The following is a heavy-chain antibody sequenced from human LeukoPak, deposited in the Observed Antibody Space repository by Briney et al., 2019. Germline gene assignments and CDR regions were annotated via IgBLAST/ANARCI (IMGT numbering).Heavy chain of an antibody. D-gene: IGHD2-21*01. V-gene: IGHV3-23*01. CDR1: GFTFSSYT. J-gene: IGHJ6*03. CDR3: AKDTWQFAPDYYYYMDV. Sequence: AGGSLRLSCAASGFTFSSYTMTWVRQAPGKGLEWVSAISSSGGGTYYSDSVKGRFTISRDNSKNTLYLQMNSLRAEDTALYYCAKDTWQFAPDYYYYMDVWGKGTTVTVSS. CDR2: ISSSGGGT.